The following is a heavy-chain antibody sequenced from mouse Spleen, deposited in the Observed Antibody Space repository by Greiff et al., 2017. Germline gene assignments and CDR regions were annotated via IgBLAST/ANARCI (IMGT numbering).Heavy chain of an antibody. CDR1: GFTFSDYG. J-gene: IGHJ3*01. D-gene: IGHD2-14*01. V-gene: IGHV5-17*01. CDR3: ARGDYRSFAY. Sequence: EVKLQESGGGLVKPGGSLKLSCAASGFTFSDYGMHWVRQAPEKGLEWVAYISSGSSTIYYPDTVTGRFTISRDNAKNTLYLEMSSLRSEDTAMYYCARGDYRSFAYWGQGTLVTVSA. CDR2: ISSGSSTI.